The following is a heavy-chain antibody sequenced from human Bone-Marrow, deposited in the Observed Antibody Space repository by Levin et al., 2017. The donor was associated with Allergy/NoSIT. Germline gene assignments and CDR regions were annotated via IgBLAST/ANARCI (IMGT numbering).Heavy chain of an antibody. CDR2: INPNNGYT. Sequence: ASVKVSCKASGYTFSEYYMVWVRQAPGQGLEWMGWINPNNGYTNYAHKFQDRVTITTDTSITPSYMAFSSLRSDDTAVFYCARMTLFCTSSTCGGVDVWGRGTTVTVSS. CDR1: GYTFSEYY. V-gene: IGHV1-2*02. J-gene: IGHJ6*02. CDR3: ARMTLFCTSSTCGGVDV. D-gene: IGHD2-2*01.